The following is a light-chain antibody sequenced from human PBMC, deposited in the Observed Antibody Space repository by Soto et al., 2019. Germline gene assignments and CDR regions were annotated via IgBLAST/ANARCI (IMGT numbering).Light chain of an antibody. CDR3: HHYDISLFA. CDR1: QSVSSN. Sequence: EIALTQSPGTLSVSPGERATLSCRASQSVSSNLAWYQQKPGQAPRLLIYGASSRATGIPDRFSGSGFGTDFTLTISRLEPEDFAVYYVHHYDISLFAFGPGTKVDIK. V-gene: IGKV3-20*01. CDR2: GAS. J-gene: IGKJ3*01.